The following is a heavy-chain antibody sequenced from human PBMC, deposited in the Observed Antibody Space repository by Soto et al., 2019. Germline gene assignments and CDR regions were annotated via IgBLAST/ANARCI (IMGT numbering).Heavy chain of an antibody. D-gene: IGHD3-9*01. CDR3: ARVSPYYDVLTGYYAWAPYYFDS. J-gene: IGHJ4*02. Sequence: PSETLSLTCAVSGGSISSENLWSWVRQPPGQGLEWIGEIYHSGSSNYNPSLNSRVTISVDTSKNQFSLKLSSVTAADTAVYYCARVSPYYDVLTGYYAWAPYYFDSWGQGTLVTVSS. CDR1: GGSISSENL. CDR2: IYHSGSS. V-gene: IGHV4-4*02.